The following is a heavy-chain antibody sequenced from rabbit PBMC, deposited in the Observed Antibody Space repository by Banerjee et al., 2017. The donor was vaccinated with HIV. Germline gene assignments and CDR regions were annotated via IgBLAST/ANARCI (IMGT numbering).Heavy chain of an antibody. CDR3: AREYSYSSGHFNL. CDR1: GFSFSSSYN. CDR2: IYAGSSGST. V-gene: IGHV1S45*01. Sequence: QEQLEESGGDLVKPEGSLTLTCTASGFSFSSSYNMCWVRQAPGKGLEWIACIYAGSSGSTYYASWAKGRFTISKTSSTTVTLQMTSLTAADTATYFCAREYSYSSGHFNLWGPGTLVTVS. D-gene: IGHD4-1*01. J-gene: IGHJ4*01.